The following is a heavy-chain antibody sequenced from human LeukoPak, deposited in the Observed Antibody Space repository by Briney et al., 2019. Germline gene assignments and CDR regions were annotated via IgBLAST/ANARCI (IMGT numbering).Heavy chain of an antibody. Sequence: GGSLRLSCVASGFTFSDYYMSWIRQAPGKGLEWVSYISSSGSTIYYADSVKGRFTISRDNAKDSLYLQMNSLRAEDTAVYYCARGYRVRGADRTLGYWGQGTLVTVSS. J-gene: IGHJ4*02. V-gene: IGHV3-11*01. CDR2: ISSSGSTI. D-gene: IGHD3-10*01. CDR1: GFTFSDYY. CDR3: ARGYRVRGADRTLGY.